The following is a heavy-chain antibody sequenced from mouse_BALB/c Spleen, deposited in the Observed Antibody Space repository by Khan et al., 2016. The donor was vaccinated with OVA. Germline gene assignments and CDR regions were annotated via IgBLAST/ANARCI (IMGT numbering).Heavy chain of an antibody. CDR1: GFTFSDYY. D-gene: IGHD1-1*02. CDR3: ARAVYGGFAY. J-gene: IGHJ3*01. V-gene: IGHV5-4*02. Sequence: EVELVESGGGLVKPGGSLKLSCAASGFTFSDYYMYWVRQTPEKRLEWVATISDGGSYTYYPDSVKGRFTISRDNAKHNLYLQMSSLKSEDTAMYYCARAVYGGFAYGGQGTLVTVSA. CDR2: ISDGGSYT.